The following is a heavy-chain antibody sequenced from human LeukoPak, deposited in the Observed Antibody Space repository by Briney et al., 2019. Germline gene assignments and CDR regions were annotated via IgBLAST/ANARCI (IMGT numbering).Heavy chain of an antibody. D-gene: IGHD3-10*01. Sequence: PGESLRLSCAASGFTFSSYARSWVRQAPGKGLEWDSAISGSGGSTYYADSVKGRFTISRDNSKNTLYLQMNSLRAEDTAVYYCAEGDYGSGSYFLGPFDYWGQRTLVTVSS. V-gene: IGHV3-23*01. CDR1: GFTFSSYA. CDR3: AEGDYGSGSYFLGPFDY. CDR2: ISGSGGST. J-gene: IGHJ4*02.